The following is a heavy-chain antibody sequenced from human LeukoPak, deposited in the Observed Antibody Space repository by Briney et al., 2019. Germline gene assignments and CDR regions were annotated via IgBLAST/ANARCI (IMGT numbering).Heavy chain of an antibody. D-gene: IGHD3-10*01. V-gene: IGHV4-39*02. CDR2: IFYSGNT. CDR1: GGSISSSSYY. J-gene: IGHJ1*01. CDR3: ARVERGGSGGFQH. Sequence: SETLSLTCTVSGGSISSSSYYWGWIRQPPGKGLEWIGSIFYSGNTYYNPSLKSRVTISVDTSKNHFSLKLSSVTSADTAVYYCARVERGGSGGFQHWGQGTLVTVSS.